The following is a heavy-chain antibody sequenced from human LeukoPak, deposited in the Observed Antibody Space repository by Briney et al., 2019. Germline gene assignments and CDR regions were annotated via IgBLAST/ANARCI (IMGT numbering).Heavy chain of an antibody. V-gene: IGHV4-39*07. CDR3: ARINYGDF. CDR1: GVSVSSSSFY. CDR2: IYYSGDT. Sequence: SETLSLTCTVSGVSVSSSSFYWGWIRQPPGKGLEWIGSIYYSGDTYYNPSLKSRVTISVDTSKNQFSLKLTSVTAADTALYYRARINYGDFWGQGTLVTVSS. J-gene: IGHJ4*02.